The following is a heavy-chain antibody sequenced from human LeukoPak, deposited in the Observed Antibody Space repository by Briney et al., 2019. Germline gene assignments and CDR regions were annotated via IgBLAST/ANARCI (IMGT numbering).Heavy chain of an antibody. CDR2: INHSGST. Sequence: SETLSRTCAVYGGSFSGYYWSWIRQPPGKGLEWIGEINHSGSTNYNPSLKSRVTISVDTSKNQFSLKLSSVTAADTAVYYCARGFWSGYRYYYYYYMDVWGKGTTVTVS. J-gene: IGHJ6*03. CDR1: GGSFSGYY. D-gene: IGHD3-3*01. V-gene: IGHV4-34*01. CDR3: ARGFWSGYRYYYYYYMDV.